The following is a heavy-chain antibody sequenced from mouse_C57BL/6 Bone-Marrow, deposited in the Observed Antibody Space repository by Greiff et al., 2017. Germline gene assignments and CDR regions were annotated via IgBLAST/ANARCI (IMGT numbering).Heavy chain of an antibody. J-gene: IGHJ2*01. D-gene: IGHD1-1*01. Sequence: EVQRVESGGDLVKPGGSLKLSCAASGFTFSSYGMSWVRQTPDKRLEWVATISSGGSYTYYPDSVKGRFTISRDNAKNTLYLQMSSLKSEDTAMYYCAKDRHYYYGSSSYYFDYWGQGTTLTVSS. CDR1: GFTFSSYG. V-gene: IGHV5-6*01. CDR2: ISSGGSYT. CDR3: AKDRHYYYGSSSYYFDY.